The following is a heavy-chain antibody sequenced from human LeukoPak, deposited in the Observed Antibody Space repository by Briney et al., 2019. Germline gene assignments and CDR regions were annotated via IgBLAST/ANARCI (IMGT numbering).Heavy chain of an antibody. Sequence: GASVKVSCKASGYTFTSYGISWVRQAPGQGLEWMGWISAYNGNTNYAQKLQGRVTMTTDTSTSTAYMGLRSLRSDDTAVYYCAFTGCSGGSCYDWFDPWGQGTLVTVSS. CDR1: GYTFTSYG. CDR3: AFTGCSGGSCYDWFDP. V-gene: IGHV1-18*01. D-gene: IGHD2-15*01. CDR2: ISAYNGNT. J-gene: IGHJ5*02.